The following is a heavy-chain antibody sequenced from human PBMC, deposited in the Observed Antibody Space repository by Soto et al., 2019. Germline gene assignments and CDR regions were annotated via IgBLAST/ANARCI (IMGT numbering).Heavy chain of an antibody. V-gene: IGHV4-39*01. CDR3: ARHSGRYASSWFDP. CDR2: IYYSGST. J-gene: IGHJ5*02. Sequence: QLQLQESGPGLVKPSETLSLTCTVSGGSISSSSFYWGWIRQPPGKGLEWIGSIYYSGSTSYNPSLKGRVTMSVDTSKNQFSLKLRSVAAADTAVYYCARHSGRYASSWFDPWGQGTLVTVSS. D-gene: IGHD6-13*01. CDR1: GGSISSSSFY.